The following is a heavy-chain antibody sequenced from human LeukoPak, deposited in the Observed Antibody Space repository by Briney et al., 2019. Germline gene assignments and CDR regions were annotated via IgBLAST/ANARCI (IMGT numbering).Heavy chain of an antibody. J-gene: IGHJ5*02. D-gene: IGHD5-18*01. CDR1: GFTFSSYG. Sequence: GGSLSLSCAASGFTFSSYGMHWVRQAPGKGLEWVAVISYDGSNKYYADSVKGRFTISRDNSKNTLYLQMNSLRAEDTAVYYCAKELRGYSYGLRNNWFDPWGQGTLVTVSS. CDR3: AKELRGYSYGLRNNWFDP. V-gene: IGHV3-30*18. CDR2: ISYDGSNK.